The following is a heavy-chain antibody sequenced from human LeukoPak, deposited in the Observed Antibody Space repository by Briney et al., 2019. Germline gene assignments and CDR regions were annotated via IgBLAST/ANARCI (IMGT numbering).Heavy chain of an antibody. CDR2: ISGSGGSR. J-gene: IGHJ5*02. Sequence: GVSLRLSCAASGFTFSSYAMSWVRQAPGKGLEWVSAISGSGGSRYYADSVKGRFTISRDNSKNTLYLQMNSLRAEDTAVYYCAKDRASMVQGVIIQNWFDPWGQGTLVTVSS. D-gene: IGHD3-10*01. CDR1: GFTFSSYA. V-gene: IGHV3-23*01. CDR3: AKDRASMVQGVIIQNWFDP.